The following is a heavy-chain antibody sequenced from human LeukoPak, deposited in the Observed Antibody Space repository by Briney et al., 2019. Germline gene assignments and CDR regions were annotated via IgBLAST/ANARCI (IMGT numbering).Heavy chain of an antibody. V-gene: IGHV4-34*01. D-gene: IGHD6-13*01. Sequence: PSETLSLTCAVYGGSFSGYYWSWIRQPPGKGLEWIGEINHSGSTNYNPSLKSRVTISVDTSKNQFSLKLSSVTAADTAVYYCAGRYSSSWQYFDYWGQGTLVTVSS. CDR2: INHSGST. CDR3: AGRYSSSWQYFDY. CDR1: GGSFSGYY. J-gene: IGHJ4*02.